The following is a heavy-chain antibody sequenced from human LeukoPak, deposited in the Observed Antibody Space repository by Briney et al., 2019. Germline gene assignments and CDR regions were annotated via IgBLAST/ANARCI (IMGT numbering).Heavy chain of an antibody. Sequence: PGGSLRLSCAASGYTFTGYYMHWVRQAPGQGLEWMGWINPNSGGTNYAQKFQGRVTMTRDTSISTAYMELSRLRSDDTAVYYCATQTFGELLLDYWGQGTLVTVSS. CDR1: GYTFTGYY. J-gene: IGHJ4*02. CDR3: ATQTFGELLLDY. V-gene: IGHV1-2*02. D-gene: IGHD3-10*01. CDR2: INPNSGGT.